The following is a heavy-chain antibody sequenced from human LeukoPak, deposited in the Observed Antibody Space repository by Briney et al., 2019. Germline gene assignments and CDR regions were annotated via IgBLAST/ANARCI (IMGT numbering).Heavy chain of an antibody. CDR1: GFTFSSYA. Sequence: GGSLRLSCAASGFTFSSYAMHWVRQAPGKGLEWVAVISYDGSNKYYADSVKGRFTISRDNSKNTLYLQMNSLRAEDTAVYYCARDPSGPNDSFDNWGQGTMVTVSS. D-gene: IGHD1-26*01. CDR3: ARDPSGPNDSFDN. CDR2: ISYDGSNK. V-gene: IGHV3-30-3*01. J-gene: IGHJ3*02.